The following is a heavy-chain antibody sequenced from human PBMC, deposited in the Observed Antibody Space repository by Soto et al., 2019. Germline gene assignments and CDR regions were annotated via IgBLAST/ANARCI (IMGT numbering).Heavy chain of an antibody. D-gene: IGHD1-26*01. V-gene: IGHV3-20*04. CDR3: VIGASLHFDY. J-gene: IGHJ4*02. CDR2: VNWNGGST. Sequence: EVQLVESGGGVLRPGGSLRLSCAASGFTFDDYGMSWARQAPGKGLEWVSGVNWNGGSTGYADSVKGRFTISRDNAKNSLYLQMNSLRAEDTAFYYCVIGASLHFDYWGQGTLVTVSS. CDR1: GFTFDDYG.